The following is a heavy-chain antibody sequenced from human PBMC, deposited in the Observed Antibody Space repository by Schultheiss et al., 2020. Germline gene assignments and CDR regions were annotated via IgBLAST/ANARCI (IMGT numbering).Heavy chain of an antibody. D-gene: IGHD5-12*01. CDR3: ARDSGYDYKFDY. V-gene: IGHV4-34*01. Sequence: SETLSLTCAVYGGSFSGYYWGWIRQPPGKGLEWIGEINHSGSTNYNPSLKSRVTISVDTSKNQFSLNLRSVTAADTAVYYCARDSGYDYKFDYWGQGMLVTVSS. CDR1: GGSFSGYY. CDR2: INHSGST. J-gene: IGHJ4*02.